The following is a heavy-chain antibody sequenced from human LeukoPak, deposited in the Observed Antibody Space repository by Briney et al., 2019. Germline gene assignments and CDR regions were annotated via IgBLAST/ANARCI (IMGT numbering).Heavy chain of an antibody. Sequence: SETLSLTCAVYGGSFSGYYWSWIRQPPGKGLEWIGEINHSGSTNYNPSLKSRLTISVDTSKNQFSLKLSSVTAADTAVYYCARGLSSSSSHGDWFDPWGQGTLVTVSS. CDR2: INHSGST. CDR1: GGSFSGYY. CDR3: ARGLSSSSSHGDWFDP. D-gene: IGHD2-2*01. J-gene: IGHJ5*02. V-gene: IGHV4-34*01.